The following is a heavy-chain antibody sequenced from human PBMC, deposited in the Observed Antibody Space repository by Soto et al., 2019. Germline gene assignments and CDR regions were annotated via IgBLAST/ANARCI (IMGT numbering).Heavy chain of an antibody. CDR1: GFTFSSYS. CDR2: ISSSSSYI. CDR3: AREKGPGYCSSTSGYKDPGGIDY. Sequence: GGSLRLSCAASGFTFSSYSMNWVRQAPGKGLEWVSSISSSSSYIDYADSVKGRFTISRDNAKNSLYLQMNSLRAEDTAVYYWAREKGPGYCSSTSGYKDPGGIDYWGQGTLVTVSS. V-gene: IGHV3-21*01. D-gene: IGHD2-2*02. J-gene: IGHJ4*02.